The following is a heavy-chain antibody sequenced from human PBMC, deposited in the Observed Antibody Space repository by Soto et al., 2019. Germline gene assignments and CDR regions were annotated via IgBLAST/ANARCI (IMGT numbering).Heavy chain of an antibody. CDR3: ARDRESLSY. CDR2: IISSDYI. CDR1: GFTFSYYT. J-gene: IGHJ4*02. V-gene: IGHV3-21*01. Sequence: GGSLRLSCAASGFTFSYYTMNWVRQAPGKGLEWVSSIISSDYIYYTDSVKGRFTISRDNAKNSVYLQMDSLRAEDTAVYYCARDRESLSYSGQGTRVTVSA.